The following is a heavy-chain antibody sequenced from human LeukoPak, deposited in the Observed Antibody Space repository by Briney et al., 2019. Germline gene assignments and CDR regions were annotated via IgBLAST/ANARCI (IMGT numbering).Heavy chain of an antibody. D-gene: IGHD7-27*01. Sequence: SETLSLTCTVSGGXISTYYCNWIRQPPGKGLEWIGYMFYSGSTNCNPSLKSRVTILVDTSKNRFSLKLSSVTAADTAVYYCARLDANWGFIDYWGQGTLVTVSS. CDR2: MFYSGST. CDR3: ARLDANWGFIDY. V-gene: IGHV4-59*01. J-gene: IGHJ4*02. CDR1: GGXISTYY.